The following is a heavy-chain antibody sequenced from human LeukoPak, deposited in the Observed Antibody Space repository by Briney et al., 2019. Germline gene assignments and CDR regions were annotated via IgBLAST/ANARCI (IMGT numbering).Heavy chain of an antibody. CDR2: ISGSGGNI. J-gene: IGHJ4*02. CDR3: AKSRDIAVAGTSYYFDY. CDR1: GFTFSSYA. D-gene: IGHD6-19*01. Sequence: PGGSLRLSCAASGFTFSSYAMSWVRQAPGKGLEWVSAISGSGGNIYYVDSVKGRFTISRDNSKNTLYLQMNSLRAEDTAVYYYAKSRDIAVAGTSYYFDYWGQGTLVTVSS. V-gene: IGHV3-23*01.